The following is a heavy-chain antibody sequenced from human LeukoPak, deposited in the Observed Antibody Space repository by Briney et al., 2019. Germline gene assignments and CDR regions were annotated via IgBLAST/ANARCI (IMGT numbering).Heavy chain of an antibody. J-gene: IGHJ4*02. D-gene: IGHD6-6*01. CDR1: GGSFSGYY. V-gene: IGHV4-34*01. Sequence: SETLSLTCAVYGGSFSGYYWSWSRQPPGKGLEWIGEINHSGSTNYNPSLKSRVTISVDTSKNQFSLRLSSVTAADTAVYYCARDPLLYSSSSKRGAGFDYWGQGTLVTVSS. CDR3: ARDPLLYSSSSKRGAGFDY. CDR2: INHSGST.